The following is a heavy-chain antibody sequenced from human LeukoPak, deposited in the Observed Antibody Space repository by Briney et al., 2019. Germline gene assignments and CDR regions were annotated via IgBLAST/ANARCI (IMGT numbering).Heavy chain of an antibody. CDR1: GFTFSGSA. CDR3: TRPHTYYYDSSGGDY. CDR2: IRSKANSYAT. D-gene: IGHD3-22*01. Sequence: GGSLRLSCAASGFTFSGSAMHWVRQASGKGLEWVGRIRSKANSYATAYAASVKGRFTIPRDDSKNTAYLQMNSLKTEDTAVYYCTRPHTYYYDSSGGDYSGQGTLVTVSS. V-gene: IGHV3-73*01. J-gene: IGHJ4*02.